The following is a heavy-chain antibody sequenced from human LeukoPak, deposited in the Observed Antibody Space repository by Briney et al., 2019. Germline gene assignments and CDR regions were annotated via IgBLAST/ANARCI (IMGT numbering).Heavy chain of an antibody. V-gene: IGHV3-23*01. D-gene: IGHD3-22*01. CDR2: ISGSGGST. Sequence: GGSLRLSCAASGLTYSSYAMSWVRQPPGKGLEWVSAISGSGGSTYYADSVKGRFTISRDNSKNTLYLQMNSLRAEDTAVYYCAKEIYDSSGYRFDYWGQGTLVTVSS. J-gene: IGHJ4*02. CDR1: GLTYSSYA. CDR3: AKEIYDSSGYRFDY.